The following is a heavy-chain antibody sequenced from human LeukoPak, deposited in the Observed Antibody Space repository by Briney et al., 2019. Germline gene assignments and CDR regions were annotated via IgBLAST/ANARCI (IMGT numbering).Heavy chain of an antibody. J-gene: IGHJ4*02. V-gene: IGHV3-30-3*01. D-gene: IGHD4-17*01. Sequence: PGRSLRLSCAASGFTFSGYAMHWVRQAPGKGLEWVSVMSYDGSNKYYADSVKGRFTISRDNSKNTLYLQMNSLRAKDTAVYYCARETGSAVGSTDFDYWGQGTLVTVSS. CDR3: ARETGSAVGSTDFDY. CDR1: GFTFSGYA. CDR2: MSYDGSNK.